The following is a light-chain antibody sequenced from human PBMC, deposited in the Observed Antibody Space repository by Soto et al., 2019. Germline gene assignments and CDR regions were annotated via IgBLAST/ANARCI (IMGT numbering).Light chain of an antibody. V-gene: IGLV2-18*01. CDR3: SLYTSISTVM. J-gene: IGLJ3*02. Sequence: QSALTQPPSVSGSPGQSVTISCTGPSSDVGSYNRVSWYQQPPGTAPKLIIYEVSNRPSGVPDRFSGSESGNTASLTISGLQAEDEADYYCSLYTSISTVMFGGGTKLTVL. CDR1: SSDVGSYNR. CDR2: EVS.